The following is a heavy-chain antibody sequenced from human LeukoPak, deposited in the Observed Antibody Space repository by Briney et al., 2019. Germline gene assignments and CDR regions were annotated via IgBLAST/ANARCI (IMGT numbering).Heavy chain of an antibody. D-gene: IGHD1-26*01. CDR3: ARFRSGSYGGTYYFDY. CDR2: INPSGGST. J-gene: IGHJ4*02. Sequence: ASVKVSCKASGYTFTSYYMHWVRQAPGQGLEWMGIINPSGGSTSYAQKFQGRVTMTRDTSTSTVYMELSSLRSEDTAVYYCARFRSGSYGGTYYFDYWGQGTLVTVSS. CDR1: GYTFTSYY. V-gene: IGHV1-46*01.